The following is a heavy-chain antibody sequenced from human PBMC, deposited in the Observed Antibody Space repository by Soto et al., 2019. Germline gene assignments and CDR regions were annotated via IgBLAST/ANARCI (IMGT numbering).Heavy chain of an antibody. Sequence: GSLRLSCAASGFTFDDYGMSWVRQAPGKGLEWVSGINWNGGSTGYADSVKGRFTISRDNAKNTLYLQMNSLRAEDTAVYYCARDLIVGDGYNDAIFDYWGQGTLVTVSS. J-gene: IGHJ4*02. V-gene: IGHV3-20*04. CDR1: GFTFDDYG. CDR3: ARDLIVGDGYNDAIFDY. D-gene: IGHD1-26*01. CDR2: INWNGGST.